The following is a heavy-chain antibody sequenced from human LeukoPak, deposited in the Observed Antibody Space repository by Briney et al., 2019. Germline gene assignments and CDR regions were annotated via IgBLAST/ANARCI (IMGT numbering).Heavy chain of an antibody. CDR2: IYYSGST. D-gene: IGHD3-10*01. Sequence: SETLSLTCTVSGDSISSYYWSWIRQPPGKGLEWIGYIYYSGSTNYNPSLKSRVTISVDTSKNQFSLKLSSVTAADTAVYYCARGPPPHYYGSAYMDVWGKGTTVTVSS. J-gene: IGHJ6*03. CDR3: ARGPPPHYYGSAYMDV. CDR1: GDSISSYY. V-gene: IGHV4-59*01.